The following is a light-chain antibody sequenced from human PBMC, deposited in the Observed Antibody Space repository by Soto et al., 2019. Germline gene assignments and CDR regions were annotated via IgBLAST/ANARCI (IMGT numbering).Light chain of an antibody. J-gene: IGKJ1*01. V-gene: IGKV3-15*01. CDR3: QQYNIWPQT. CDR2: GAS. Sequence: EIVMTQSPATLSVSPGERATLSCRASQSVSSNLAWYQQKPGQAPRLLIYGASTRATGIQARFSGSGSGTEFTLTIRSLQSEDFAAYYCQQYNIWPQTFGQGTKVDIK. CDR1: QSVSSN.